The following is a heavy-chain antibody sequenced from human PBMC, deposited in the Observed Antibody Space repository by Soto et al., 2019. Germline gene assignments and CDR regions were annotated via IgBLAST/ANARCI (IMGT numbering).Heavy chain of an antibody. V-gene: IGHV2-5*01. CDR3: AHEVASTRKRSCT. Sequence: QITLKKSGPTLVKPSETLTLTCSFSGFSLRTSGVGVAWIRQPPGKALEWLALIYWNDDKRFSPSLRSRLSITQDSSKPQLVLTLTDAYPVDTATYYWAHEVASTRKRSCTWGQRTMVIVS. CDR1: GFSLRTSGVG. J-gene: IGHJ5*02. CDR2: IYWNDDK. D-gene: IGHD2-15*01.